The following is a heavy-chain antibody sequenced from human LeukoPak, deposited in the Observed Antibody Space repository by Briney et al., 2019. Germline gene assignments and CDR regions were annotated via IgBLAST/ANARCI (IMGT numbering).Heavy chain of an antibody. D-gene: IGHD2-2*01. CDR1: GFTFSSYA. CDR3: AKAGLVVVPAAMLS. Sequence: GGSLRLSCAASGFTFSSYAMSWVRQAPGKGLEWFSAISGRGGSTYYADSVKGRFTISRDNSKNTLYLQMNSLRAEDTALYYCAKAGLVVVPAAMLSWGQGTLVTVSS. V-gene: IGHV3-23*01. J-gene: IGHJ5*02. CDR2: ISGRGGST.